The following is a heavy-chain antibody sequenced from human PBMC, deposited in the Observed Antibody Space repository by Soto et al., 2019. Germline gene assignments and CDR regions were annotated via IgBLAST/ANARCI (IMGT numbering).Heavy chain of an antibody. J-gene: IGHJ4*02. CDR1: GFTFSGSA. CDR2: IRSKANSYAT. Sequence: VGSLRLSCAASGFTFSGSAMHWVRQASGKGLEWVGRIRSKANSYATAYAASVKGRFTISRDDSKNTAYLQMNSLKTEDTAVYYCTRTTVTTSDFDYWGQGTLVTVSS. D-gene: IGHD4-17*01. CDR3: TRTTVTTSDFDY. V-gene: IGHV3-73*01.